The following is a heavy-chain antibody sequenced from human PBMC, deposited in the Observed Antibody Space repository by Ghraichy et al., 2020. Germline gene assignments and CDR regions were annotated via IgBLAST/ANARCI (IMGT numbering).Heavy chain of an antibody. CDR2: IWYDGSNK. V-gene: IGHV3-33*01. CDR3: ARAYSGSYSGYFDY. J-gene: IGHJ4*02. D-gene: IGHD1-26*01. CDR1: GFTFSSYG. Sequence: LSLTCAASGFTFSSYGMHWVRQAPGKGLEWVAVIWYDGSNKYYADSVKGRFTISRDNSKNTLYLQMNSLRAEDTAVYYCARAYSGSYSGYFDYWGQGTLVTVSS.